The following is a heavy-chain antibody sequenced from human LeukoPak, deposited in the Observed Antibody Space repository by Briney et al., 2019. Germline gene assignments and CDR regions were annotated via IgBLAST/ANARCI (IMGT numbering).Heavy chain of an antibody. CDR2: IYYSGST. CDR3: ARVVAVVVPAAIDY. V-gene: IGHV4-31*03. J-gene: IGHJ4*02. CDR1: GGSISSGGYY. D-gene: IGHD2-2*01. Sequence: SETLSLTCTVSGGSISSGGYYWSWIRQHPGKGLEWIGYIYYSGSTYYNPSLKSRVTKSVDTSKNQFSLKLSSVTAADTAVYYCARVVAVVVPAAIDYWGQGTLVTVSS.